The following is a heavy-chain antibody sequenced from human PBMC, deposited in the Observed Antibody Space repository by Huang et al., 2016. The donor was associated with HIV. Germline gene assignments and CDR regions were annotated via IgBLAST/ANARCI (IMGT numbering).Heavy chain of an antibody. CDR2: INHAGVT. J-gene: IGHJ5*01. CDR3: AREIMISFGGPFDS. Sequence: QVQLEQWGAGLLKPSETLSLTCAVYGGSFSGYLGNWIRQSPGKGLEWIVQINHAGVTDYNPSLKSRATISVYTSKNQFSLKVTSVTAADTAIYYCAREIMISFGGPFDSWGHGNLVTVSS. V-gene: IGHV4-34*02. D-gene: IGHD3-16*01. CDR1: GGSFSGYL.